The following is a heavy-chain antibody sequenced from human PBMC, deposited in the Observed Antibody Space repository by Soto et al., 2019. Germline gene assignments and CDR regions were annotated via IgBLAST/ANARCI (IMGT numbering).Heavy chain of an antibody. CDR1: GYTFTYYA. CDR3: ARGALDFDY. J-gene: IGHJ4*02. D-gene: IGHD3-16*01. Sequence: GASVKVSCKAPGYTFTYYAVTWVRQAPGQGLEWMGWISAYNGHTKYAQNLQGRLTLTTDTSTNTAYMELRSLRSDDTAVYYCARGALDFDYWGQGTLVTVSS. CDR2: ISAYNGHT. V-gene: IGHV1-18*01.